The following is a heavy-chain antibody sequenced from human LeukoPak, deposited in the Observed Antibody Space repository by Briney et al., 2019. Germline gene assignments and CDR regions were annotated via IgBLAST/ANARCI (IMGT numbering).Heavy chain of an antibody. Sequence: GRSLRLSCAASGLTFGDYAMHWVRQAPGKGLEWVSGISWNSGSIGYADSVKGRFTISRDNAKNSLYLQMNSLRAEDMALYYCAKGADFWSGYLDYWGQGTLVTVSS. V-gene: IGHV3-9*03. CDR2: ISWNSGSI. CDR1: GLTFGDYA. J-gene: IGHJ4*02. CDR3: AKGADFWSGYLDY. D-gene: IGHD3-3*01.